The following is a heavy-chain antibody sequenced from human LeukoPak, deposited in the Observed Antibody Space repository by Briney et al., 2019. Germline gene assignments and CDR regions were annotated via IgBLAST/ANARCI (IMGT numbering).Heavy chain of an antibody. Sequence: SETLSLTCTVSGGSLSGHYWSRIRQPPGKRLEWIGYVSYTGGTKYNPSLQSRVTISIDTSKSQFSLKLTSVTSADTAVYSCARLLDNDISGDPDTFDVWGQGTTVIVSS. D-gene: IGHD3-22*01. CDR3: ARLLDNDISGDPDTFDV. J-gene: IGHJ3*01. CDR2: VSYTGGT. V-gene: IGHV4-59*11. CDR1: GGSLSGHY.